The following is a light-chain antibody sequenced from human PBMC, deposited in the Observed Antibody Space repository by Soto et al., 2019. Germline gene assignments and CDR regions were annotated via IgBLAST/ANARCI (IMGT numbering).Light chain of an antibody. V-gene: IGLV2-8*01. CDR3: CSYAGSNTYV. Sequence: QSALTQPPSASGSPGQSVTISCTGTSSDVGGYNYVSWYQQHPGKAPKLMIYEVTTRPSGVPDRFSGSKSGNTASLTVSGLQAEDEADYYCCSYAGSNTYVFGTGTKLTVL. CDR2: EVT. J-gene: IGLJ1*01. CDR1: SSDVGGYNY.